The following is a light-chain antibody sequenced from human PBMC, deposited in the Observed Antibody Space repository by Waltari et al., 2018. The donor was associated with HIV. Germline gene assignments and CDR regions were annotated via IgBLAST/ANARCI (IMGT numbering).Light chain of an antibody. CDR3: QQYHHWPPLT. CDR1: QNVDDK. V-gene: IGKV3D-15*01. CDR2: HSS. Sequence: DIVLPQSPATISVSPGGRVTVSCRASQNVDDKLAWYQQKPGQSPRLLIYHSSARAAGVPTRFGGAGSATNFTLTITSLQSEDFALYFCQQYHHWPPLTFGGGSRVELK. J-gene: IGKJ4*01.